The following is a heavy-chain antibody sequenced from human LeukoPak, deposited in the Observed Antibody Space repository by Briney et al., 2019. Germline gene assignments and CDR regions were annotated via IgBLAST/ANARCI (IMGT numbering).Heavy chain of an antibody. J-gene: IGHJ4*02. CDR3: SGVYGVGY. CDR2: IKKDGSEK. V-gene: IGHV3-7*05. D-gene: IGHD4-17*01. CDR1: GFTFSSYG. Sequence: PGGSLRLSCAASGFTFSSYGMTWVRQAPGKGLEWVANIKKDGSEKSYVDSVKGRFTVSRDNAKNSLFLQMNSLRAEDSAVYCGSGVYGVGYWGQGTLVTVSS.